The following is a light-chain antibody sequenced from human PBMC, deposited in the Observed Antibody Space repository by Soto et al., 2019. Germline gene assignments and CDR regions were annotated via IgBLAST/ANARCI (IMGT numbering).Light chain of an antibody. V-gene: IGLV2-14*01. J-gene: IGLJ1*01. Sequence: QSALTQPASVSGSPGQSITISCTGTSSDVGAYNYVSWYQQYPGKAPKLIIYGVTNRPSGVSNRFSGSKSGNTASLTISGLQADDEADYYCSSYTRSSTLIIFGSGTKVTVL. CDR1: SSDVGAYNY. CDR3: SSYTRSSTLII. CDR2: GVT.